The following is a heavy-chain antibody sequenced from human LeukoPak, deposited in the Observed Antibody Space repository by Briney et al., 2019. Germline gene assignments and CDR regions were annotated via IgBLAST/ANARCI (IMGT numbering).Heavy chain of an antibody. CDR2: IYYSGST. J-gene: IGHJ4*02. CDR1: GGSISSSSYY. V-gene: IGHV4-39*01. D-gene: IGHD2-2*02. Sequence: PSETLSLTCTVSGGSISSSSYYWGWIRQPPGKGLEWIGSIYYSGSTYYNPSLKSRVTISVDTSKNQFSLKLSSVTAADTAVYYCARLGYCSSTICYRHSPYYFDYWGQGTLVTVSS. CDR3: ARLGYCSSTICYRHSPYYFDY.